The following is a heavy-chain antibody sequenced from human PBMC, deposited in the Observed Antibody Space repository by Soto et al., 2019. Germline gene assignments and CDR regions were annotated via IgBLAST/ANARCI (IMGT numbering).Heavy chain of an antibody. CDR2: IIPSGST. CDR1: GYTFTSYY. Sequence: ASVKVSCKASGYTFTSYYMHWVRQAPGQGFDWMGIIIPSGSTSYAQNFQGRVTMTRDTSTSTVYMELSSLRSEDTAVYYCASRLSHPFGGVILHSFDYWGQGTLVTVSS. J-gene: IGHJ4*02. CDR3: ASRLSHPFGGVILHSFDY. V-gene: IGHV1-46*01. D-gene: IGHD3-16*02.